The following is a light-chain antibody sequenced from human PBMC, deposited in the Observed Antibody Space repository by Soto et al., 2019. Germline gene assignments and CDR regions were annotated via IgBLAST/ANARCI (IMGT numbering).Light chain of an antibody. CDR3: QQRSNWPPIT. CDR2: DAS. J-gene: IGKJ3*01. Sequence: EIVLTQSPATLSLSPGERATLSCRASQSVSSYLAWYQQKPGQAPRLLIYDASNRATGIPARFSGSWSGTDFTRTISSLEHEDFAVYYCQQRSNWPPITFGPGTKVDIK. V-gene: IGKV3-11*01. CDR1: QSVSSY.